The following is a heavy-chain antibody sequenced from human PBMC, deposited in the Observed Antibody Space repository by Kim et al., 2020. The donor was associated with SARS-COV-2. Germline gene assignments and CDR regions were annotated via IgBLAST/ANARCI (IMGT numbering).Heavy chain of an antibody. J-gene: IGHJ5*02. CDR1: GFAFSDFA. Sequence: GGSLRLSCAASGFAFSDFALHWVRQAPGNGLEWVAVVSSDGSNKYADSVRGRFTITRDNSKNTVFLQMSSLRSDDTAVYFCASDGIAVAGPWGWGDPWGQGTLVVVS. CDR2: VSSDGSN. D-gene: IGHD6-19*01. V-gene: IGHV3-30*04. CDR3: ASDGIAVAGPWGWGDP.